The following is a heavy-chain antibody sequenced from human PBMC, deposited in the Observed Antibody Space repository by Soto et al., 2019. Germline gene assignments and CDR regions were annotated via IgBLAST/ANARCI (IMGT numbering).Heavy chain of an antibody. CDR2: INAGNGNT. Sequence: ASVKVSCKASGYTFTSYAMHWVRQAPGQRLEWMGWINAGNGNTKYSQKFQGRVTITRDTSASTAYMELRSLRSEDTAVYYCATSIAVAGTGFDYWGKGTLVTVSS. CDR1: GYTFTSYA. J-gene: IGHJ4*02. V-gene: IGHV1-3*01. D-gene: IGHD6-19*01. CDR3: ATSIAVAGTGFDY.